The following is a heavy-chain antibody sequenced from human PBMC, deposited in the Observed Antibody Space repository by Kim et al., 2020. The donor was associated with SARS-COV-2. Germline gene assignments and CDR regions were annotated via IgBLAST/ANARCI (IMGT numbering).Heavy chain of an antibody. Sequence: SGNTDYSPSHQSRVSIPADTSKNQFSLNLSSVTAADTAVYYCARGDRSRDYWGQGTLVTVSS. J-gene: IGHJ4*02. CDR3: ARGDRSRDY. CDR2: SGNT. V-gene: IGHV4-34*09.